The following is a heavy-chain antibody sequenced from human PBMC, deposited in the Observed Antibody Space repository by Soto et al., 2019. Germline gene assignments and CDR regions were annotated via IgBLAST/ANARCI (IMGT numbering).Heavy chain of an antibody. Sequence: GGSLRLSCAASGFTFSGSAMHWVRQASGKGLEWVGRIRSKANSYATAYAASVKGRFTISRDDSKNTAYLQMNSLKTEDTAVYYCSRFAYGDYMVAWGQGTLVTVSS. J-gene: IGHJ5*02. D-gene: IGHD4-17*01. CDR2: IRSKANSYAT. V-gene: IGHV3-73*01. CDR3: SRFAYGDYMVA. CDR1: GFTFSGSA.